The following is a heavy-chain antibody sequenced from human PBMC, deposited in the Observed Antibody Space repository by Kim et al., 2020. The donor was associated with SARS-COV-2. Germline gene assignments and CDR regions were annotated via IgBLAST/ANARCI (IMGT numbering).Heavy chain of an antibody. CDR2: ISYDVSNK. J-gene: IGHJ4*02. CDR1: GFPFSSYA. CDR3: ARDLLRGWQRNFDY. D-gene: IGHD5-12*01. V-gene: IGHV3-30*04. Sequence: GGSLRLSCAASGFPFSSYAMHWVRQAPGKGPEWVAVISYDVSNKNYADSVKGRFFISRDNSKDTLYLQMNSLRAEDTAVYYCARDLLRGWQRNFDYWGQGTLVTVSS.